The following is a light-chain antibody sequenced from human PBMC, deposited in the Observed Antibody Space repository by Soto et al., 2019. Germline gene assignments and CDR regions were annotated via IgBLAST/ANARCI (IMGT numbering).Light chain of an antibody. CDR3: QPYPDWPLT. V-gene: IGKV3D-15*01. Sequence: ERVVRRSPATLSVSPGERATLAGRRSQSLSSSFLAWYQQKPGQAPSLLIYGTSSRATGIPDRFSGGGSATEFTLTISSLQSEAFVAYYCQPYPDWPLTFGGGTKVDIK. J-gene: IGKJ4*01. CDR2: GTS. CDR1: QSLSSS.